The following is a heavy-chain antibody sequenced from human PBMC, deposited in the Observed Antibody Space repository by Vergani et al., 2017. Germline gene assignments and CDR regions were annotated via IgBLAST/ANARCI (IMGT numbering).Heavy chain of an antibody. J-gene: IGHJ6*02. CDR3: ARGGSVVVVAFNYYGMDV. CDR1: GFTFSDYY. D-gene: IGHD2-15*01. Sequence: QVQLVESGGGLVTPGGSLRLPCAASGFTFSDYYMSWIRQAPGKGLEWVSYISSSSSYTNFADSVKGRFTISRYNSKNSLYLQMNRLRAEDTAVYYCARGGSVVVVAFNYYGMDVWGQGTTVTVSS. V-gene: IGHV3-11*06. CDR2: ISSSSSYT.